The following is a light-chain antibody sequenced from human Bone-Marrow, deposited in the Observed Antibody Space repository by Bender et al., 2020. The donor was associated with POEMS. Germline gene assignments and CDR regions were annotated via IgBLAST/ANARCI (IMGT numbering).Light chain of an antibody. CDR2: YDD. V-gene: IGLV1-36*01. CDR3: SAWDGSLSGWV. Sequence: QSVVTQPPSLSEAPRQRVTISCSGSSSNIGNHGLNLHQQHPGEAPQPLIYYDDLLTPGVSDRFSASKSGTSASLAICGLQSEDEALYYCSAWDGSLSGWVFGGGTKLTVL. J-gene: IGLJ3*02. CDR1: SSNIGNHG.